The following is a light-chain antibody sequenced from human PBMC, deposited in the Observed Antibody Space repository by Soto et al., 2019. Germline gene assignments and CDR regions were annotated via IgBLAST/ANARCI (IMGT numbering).Light chain of an antibody. J-gene: IGKJ4*01. Sequence: EIVVTQSPATLSVSPGERATLSCRASQSVGTNLARYQQKPGQAPRLLIYGASSRATGIPDRFSGSGSGTDFTLTISRLETEDCAVYYCQQYGSSPLTFGGGTKVDIK. V-gene: IGKV3-20*01. CDR1: QSVGTN. CDR3: QQYGSSPLT. CDR2: GAS.